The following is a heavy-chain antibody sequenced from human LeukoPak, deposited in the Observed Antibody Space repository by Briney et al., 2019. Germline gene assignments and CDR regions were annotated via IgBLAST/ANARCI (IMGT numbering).Heavy chain of an antibody. J-gene: IGHJ5*02. Sequence: PSETLSLTCTVSGGSISSYYWSWIRQPPGKGLEWIGYIYYSGSTNYNPPLKSRVTISVDTSKNQFSLKLSSVTAADTAVYYCAREGYDFWSGHINNWFDPWGQGTLVTVSS. CDR1: GGSISSYY. CDR2: IYYSGST. V-gene: IGHV4-59*01. CDR3: AREGYDFWSGHINNWFDP. D-gene: IGHD3-3*01.